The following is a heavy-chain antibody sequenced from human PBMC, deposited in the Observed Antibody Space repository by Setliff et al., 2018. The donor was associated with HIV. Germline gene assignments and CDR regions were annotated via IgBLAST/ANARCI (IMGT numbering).Heavy chain of an antibody. J-gene: IGHJ6*02. CDR2: IFHSGST. CDR3: ARIPQLLDYALDV. CDR1: GGSISSGGYS. V-gene: IGHV4-30-2*01. D-gene: IGHD2-2*01. Sequence: SETLSLTCAVSGGSISSGGYSWSWIRQPPGKGLEWIGYIFHSGSTYYNPSLKSRVTISVDRSKNQLSLNVTSVTAADTAVYYCARIPQLLDYALDVWGQGTTVTVS.